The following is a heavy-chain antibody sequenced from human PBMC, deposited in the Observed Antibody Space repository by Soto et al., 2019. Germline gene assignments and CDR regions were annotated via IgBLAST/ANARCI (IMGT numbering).Heavy chain of an antibody. Sequence: QVQLVQSGAEVKKPGSSVKVSCKASGGTFSSYAISWVRQAPGQGLEWMGGIIPIFGTANYAQKFQGRVTITADESTSTAYMGLRSLRPEDTAVYYCARGFGCSGGSCYYDWGQGTLVTVSS. CDR1: GGTFSSYA. V-gene: IGHV1-69*12. D-gene: IGHD2-15*01. CDR3: ARGFGCSGGSCYYD. CDR2: IIPIFGTA. J-gene: IGHJ4*02.